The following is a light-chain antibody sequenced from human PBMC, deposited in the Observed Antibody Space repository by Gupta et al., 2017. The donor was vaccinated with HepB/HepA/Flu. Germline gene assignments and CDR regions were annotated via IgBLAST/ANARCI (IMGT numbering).Light chain of an antibody. J-gene: IGKJ1*01. CDR2: WAS. CDR3: QQYYSTPLG. V-gene: IGKV4-1*01. Sequence: DIVMTQYPAALAVASGEGATINCKSSQCVLHSSNSKNYLAWYQQKPGQPPKLLISWASTRDSGVPDRFSGGGSSTYFPLTISSLQDEDVAVYYCQQYYSTPLGFGQGTKVEIK. CDR1: QCVLHSSNSKNY.